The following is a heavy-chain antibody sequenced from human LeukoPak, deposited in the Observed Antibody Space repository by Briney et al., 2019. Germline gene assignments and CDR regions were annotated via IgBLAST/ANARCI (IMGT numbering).Heavy chain of an antibody. CDR2: INSDGSIT. Sequence: GGSLRLSCAASGFTFTTYWMHWVRQAPGKGLVWVSHINSDGSITSYADSVKGRFTISRDNSKNTLYLQMNSLRAEDTAVYYCAKDISLERTSCYDYWGQGTLVTVSS. CDR3: AKDISLERTSCYDY. CDR1: GFTFTTYW. J-gene: IGHJ4*02. V-gene: IGHV3-74*01. D-gene: IGHD2-2*01.